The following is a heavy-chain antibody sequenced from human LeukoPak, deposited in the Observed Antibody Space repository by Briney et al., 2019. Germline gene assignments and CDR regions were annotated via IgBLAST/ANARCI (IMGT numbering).Heavy chain of an antibody. J-gene: IGHJ5*02. V-gene: IGHV3-66*01. CDR3: ARVWARGTYYYGSEGFDP. D-gene: IGHD3-10*01. Sequence: GGSLRLSCAASGFTVSSNYMSWVRQAPGKGLEWVSVIYSGGSTYYADSVKGRFTISRDNSKNTLYLQMNSLRAEDTAVYYCARVWARGTYYYGSEGFDPWGQGTLVTASS. CDR1: GFTVSSNY. CDR2: IYSGGST.